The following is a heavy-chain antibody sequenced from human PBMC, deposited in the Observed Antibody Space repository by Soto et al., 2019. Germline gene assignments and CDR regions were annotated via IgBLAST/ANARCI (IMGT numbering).Heavy chain of an antibody. J-gene: IGHJ6*02. D-gene: IGHD3-9*01. V-gene: IGHV3-13*01. CDR1: GFTFSSYD. Sequence: EVQLVESGGGLVQPGGSLRLSCAASGFTFSSYDIHWLRQATGEGLAWVSGICSGGDTHYAESVEGRFIITREDGKNSLYLQMNNLRVGDTAVYYCTRKTPPTGMEVWGQGATVTVSS. CDR3: TRKTPPTGMEV. CDR2: ICSGGDT.